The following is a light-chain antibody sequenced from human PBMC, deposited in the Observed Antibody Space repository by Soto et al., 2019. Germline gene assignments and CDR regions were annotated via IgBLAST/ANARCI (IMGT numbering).Light chain of an antibody. CDR3: SSYTSSTNYV. CDR1: SIDIAPYNY. J-gene: IGLJ1*01. CDR2: EVS. Sequence: QSVLTQPASVSGSPGQSLTISCTGTSIDIAPYNYVSWYQQHPGKAPKLIIYEVSYRPSGISNRFSGSKSGNTASLTISGLQAEDEADYYCSSYTSSTNYVFGNRTKVTVL. V-gene: IGLV2-14*01.